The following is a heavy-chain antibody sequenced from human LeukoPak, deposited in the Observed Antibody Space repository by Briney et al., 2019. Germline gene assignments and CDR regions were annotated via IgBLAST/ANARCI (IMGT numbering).Heavy chain of an antibody. CDR1: GGSISSGDYY. J-gene: IGHJ4*02. CDR3: ARDYGDYGFSYFDY. Sequence: SQTLSLTCTVSGGSISSGDYYWSWIRQPPGKGLEWIGYIYYSGSTYYNPSLKSRVTISVDTSKNQFSLKLSSVTAADTAVYYCARDYGDYGFSYFDYWGQGTLVTVSS. V-gene: IGHV4-30-4*01. D-gene: IGHD4-17*01. CDR2: IYYSGST.